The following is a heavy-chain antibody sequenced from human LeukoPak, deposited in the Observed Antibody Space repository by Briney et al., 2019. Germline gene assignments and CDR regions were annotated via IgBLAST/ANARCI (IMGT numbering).Heavy chain of an antibody. V-gene: IGHV4-34*01. CDR3: AREGQSGSPLGVFDI. CDR2: ISHGGNT. D-gene: IGHD1-26*01. J-gene: IGHJ3*02. Sequence: PSETLSLTCTVSGGSISSYYWSWIRQPPGKGLEWIGEISHGGNTKFNPSLKGRVTISIDTSKNQFSLKLTSMTAADTAVYYCAREGQSGSPLGVFDIWGQGTMVTVSS. CDR1: GGSISSYY.